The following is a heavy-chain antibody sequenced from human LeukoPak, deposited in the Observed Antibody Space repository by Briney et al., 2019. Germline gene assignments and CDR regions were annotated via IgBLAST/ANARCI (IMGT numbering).Heavy chain of an antibody. J-gene: IGHJ4*02. Sequence: SETLSLTCAVYGGSFSGYYWSWIRQPPGKGLEWIGEINHSGSTNYNPSLKSRVTISVDTSKNQFSLKLSSVTAADTAVYYCARHGGRYAGLSYFDYWGQGTLVTVSS. V-gene: IGHV4-34*01. CDR3: ARHGGRYAGLSYFDY. D-gene: IGHD3-16*01. CDR2: INHSGST. CDR1: GGSFSGYY.